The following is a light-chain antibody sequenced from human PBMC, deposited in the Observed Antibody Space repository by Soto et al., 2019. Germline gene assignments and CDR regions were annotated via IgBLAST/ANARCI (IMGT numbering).Light chain of an antibody. Sequence: DIQLAPCPSSRSASVGDRVTSTCRASQGIGNDLGWYQQKPGKVPKLLIYAASTLQSGVPSRFSGSGSGTDFTLTISSLQPEDVATYYCLKYNSAPRTFGQGTKVDIK. CDR2: AAS. CDR1: QGIGND. V-gene: IGKV1-27*01. J-gene: IGKJ1*01. CDR3: LKYNSAPRT.